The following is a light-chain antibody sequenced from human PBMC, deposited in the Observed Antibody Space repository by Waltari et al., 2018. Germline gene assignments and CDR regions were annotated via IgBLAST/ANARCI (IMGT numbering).Light chain of an antibody. CDR3: QHYVRLPAT. J-gene: IGKJ1*01. CDR1: QGVSTS. Sequence: IVLTQSPGTLSLSPGERATIPCRASQGVSTSLPWYQQNPGQAPKLHIYCASTRATGIPDRFTGRGSGTDFSLTISSLEPEDFAIYCCQHYVRLPATFGQGTKVEIK. CDR2: CAS. V-gene: IGKV3-20*01.